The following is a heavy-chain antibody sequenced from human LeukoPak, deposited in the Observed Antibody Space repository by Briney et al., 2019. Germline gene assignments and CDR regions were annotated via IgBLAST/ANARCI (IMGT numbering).Heavy chain of an antibody. CDR2: IYTNGST. Sequence: SETLSLTCTVSGGPISSYYWSWIRKPAGRGLEWIGRIYTNGSTNYNPSLKSRVTMSVDTSKNQFSLKLSSVTAADTAVYYCARDLYIDSSGYDAFDIWGQGTMVTVSS. D-gene: IGHD3-22*01. CDR3: ARDLYIDSSGYDAFDI. CDR1: GGPISSYY. V-gene: IGHV4-4*07. J-gene: IGHJ3*02.